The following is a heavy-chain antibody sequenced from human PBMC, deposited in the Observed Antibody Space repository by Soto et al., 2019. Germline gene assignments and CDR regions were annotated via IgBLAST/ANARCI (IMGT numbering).Heavy chain of an antibody. J-gene: IGHJ4*02. D-gene: IGHD3-10*01. V-gene: IGHV2-5*02. Sequence: QITLKESGPTLVKPTQTLTLTCTFSGFSLSTSGVGVGWIRHPPGKALEWLALIYWDDDKRYSPSLKSRLTITKDTSKNRVVLTMTNTDPLDTATYYCAYSRYTGSGVDYWGQGTLVTVSS. CDR1: GFSLSTSGVG. CDR2: IYWDDDK. CDR3: AYSRYTGSGVDY.